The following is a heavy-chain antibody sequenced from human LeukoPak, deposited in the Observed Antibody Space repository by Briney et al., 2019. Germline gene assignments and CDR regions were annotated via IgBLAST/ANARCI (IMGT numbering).Heavy chain of an antibody. Sequence: ASVKASCKTSGYTFTDYYVHWVRQAPGQGLEWVGWINPNSGSTSYIQKFQGWVTLTRDTSITTVYMEFSRLRSDDTAVYYCARARDYCTSTRCYSPHHYGIDVWGQGTTVIVSS. CDR3: ARARDYCTSTRCYSPHHYGIDV. CDR1: GYTFTDYY. CDR2: INPNSGST. J-gene: IGHJ6*02. D-gene: IGHD2-2*02. V-gene: IGHV1-2*04.